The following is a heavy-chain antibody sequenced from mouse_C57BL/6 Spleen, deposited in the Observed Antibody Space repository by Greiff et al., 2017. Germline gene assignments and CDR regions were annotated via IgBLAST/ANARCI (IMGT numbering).Heavy chain of an antibody. CDR1: GFNFKNTY. J-gene: IGHJ2*01. Sequence: VQLQQSVAELVRPGASVKLSCTASGFNFKNTYMHWVKQRPEQGLEWIGRIDPANGNTKNAPKFQGKATITADTTANTAYLQLSSLTSEDTAIYYCARPYGDYYYWGQGTTVTVSS. D-gene: IGHD2-13*01. CDR3: ARPYGDYYY. V-gene: IGHV14-3*01. CDR2: IDPANGNT.